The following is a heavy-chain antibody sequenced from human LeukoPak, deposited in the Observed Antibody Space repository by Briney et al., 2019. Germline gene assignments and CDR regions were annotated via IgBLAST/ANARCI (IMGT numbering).Heavy chain of an antibody. CDR2: IWYDGSNK. CDR1: GFTFSSYG. V-gene: IGHV3-33*01. Sequence: GGSLRLSCAASGFTFSSYGMHWVREAPGKGLEWVAVIWYDGSNKYYADSVKGRFTISRDNSKNPLYLQMNSLSAEDTAVYYCARDRQWLVLNYWGQGTLVTVSS. CDR3: ARDRQWLVLNY. J-gene: IGHJ4*02. D-gene: IGHD6-19*01.